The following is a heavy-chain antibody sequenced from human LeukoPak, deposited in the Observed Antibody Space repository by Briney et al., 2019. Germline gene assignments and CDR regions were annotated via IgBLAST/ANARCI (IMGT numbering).Heavy chain of an antibody. CDR2: IHYSGST. D-gene: IGHD5-18*01. CDR1: GGSISNSY. CDR3: ARHSTAMVTIDY. J-gene: IGHJ4*02. Sequence: SETLSLTCTVSGGSISNSYWSWIRQPPGKGLEWIGFIHYSGSTNYNPSLKSRVAISVDTSKNQFSLRVTSVTAADTAVYYCARHSTAMVTIDYWGQGTLVTVSP. V-gene: IGHV4-59*08.